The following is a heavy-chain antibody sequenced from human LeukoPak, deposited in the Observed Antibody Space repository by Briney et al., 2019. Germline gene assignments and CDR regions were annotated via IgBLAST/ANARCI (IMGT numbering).Heavy chain of an antibody. J-gene: IGHJ4*02. CDR2: IYPGDSDT. CDR1: GYSFSNYW. CDR3: ARRAARGISAAGTDC. Sequence: GESLKISCKASGYSFSNYWIGWVRQMPGKGLEWMGIIYPGDSDTRYSPSVQGQVTISVDKSINTAYLQWNSLRASVSAMYYCARRAARGISAAGTDCWGQGTLVTVSS. D-gene: IGHD6-13*01. V-gene: IGHV5-51*01.